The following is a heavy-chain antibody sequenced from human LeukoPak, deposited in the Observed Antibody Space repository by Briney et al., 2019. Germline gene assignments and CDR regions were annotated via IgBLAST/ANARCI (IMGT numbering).Heavy chain of an antibody. CDR2: LTSGGDYI. CDR3: ARGHYDVLAASYKWTPDY. V-gene: IGHV3-21*01. CDR1: GFTFNTFN. J-gene: IGHJ4*02. D-gene: IGHD3-9*01. Sequence: GGSLRLFCAASGFTFNTFNMNWVRQAPGKGLEWVSSLTSGGDYIYYADSVKGRFTTSRDNAKNSLSLQLNSLRVEDTAVYYCARGHYDVLAASYKWTPDYWGQGTLVTVSS.